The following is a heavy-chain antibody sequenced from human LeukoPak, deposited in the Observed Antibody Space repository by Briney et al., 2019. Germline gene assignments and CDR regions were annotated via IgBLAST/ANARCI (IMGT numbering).Heavy chain of an antibody. Sequence: PSETLSLTCAVYGGSFSGYYWSWIRQPPGKGLEWIGEINHSGSTNYNPSLKSRVTISVDTSKNQFSLKLSSVTAADTAVYYCARGPYYDFWSGPSPFDPWGQGTLVTVSS. CDR1: GGSFSGYY. CDR2: INHSGST. J-gene: IGHJ5*02. D-gene: IGHD3-3*01. CDR3: ARGPYYDFWSGPSPFDP. V-gene: IGHV4-34*01.